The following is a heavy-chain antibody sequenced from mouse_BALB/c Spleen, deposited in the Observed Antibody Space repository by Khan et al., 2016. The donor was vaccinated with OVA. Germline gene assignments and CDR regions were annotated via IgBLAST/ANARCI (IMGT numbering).Heavy chain of an antibody. CDR3: ARGSSWYFAV. D-gene: IGHD1-1*01. J-gene: IGHJ1*01. Sequence: EVQLQQSGPEVVKPGASVKISCKASGYTFTDYNMHWVKQSHGKSLEWIGYIYPYNGGTGYSQKFKSKATLTVDNSSSTAYMELRSLTSADATVYYCARGSSWYFAVWGAGTTVTVSS. V-gene: IGHV1S29*02. CDR2: IYPYNGGT. CDR1: GYTFTDYN.